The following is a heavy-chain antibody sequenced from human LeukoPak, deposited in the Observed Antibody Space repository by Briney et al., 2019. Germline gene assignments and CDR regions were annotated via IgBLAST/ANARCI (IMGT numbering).Heavy chain of an antibody. Sequence: SETLSLTCSVSGDSSSSDHWSWVRQPPGKGLEWIGYIHNGGSTKYNPSLKSRVTISVDTSKSHFSLKLSSVTAADTAVYYCATSSTISGYFLFQHWGQGALVTVSS. CDR2: IHNGGST. D-gene: IGHD3-22*01. CDR3: ATSSTISGYFLFQH. CDR1: GDSSSSDH. J-gene: IGHJ1*01. V-gene: IGHV4-59*01.